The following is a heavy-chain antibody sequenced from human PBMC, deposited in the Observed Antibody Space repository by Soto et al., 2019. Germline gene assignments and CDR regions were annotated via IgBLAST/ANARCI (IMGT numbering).Heavy chain of an antibody. CDR2: IYYSGST. Sequence: PSETLSLTCIVSGGSISSGGYYWSWIRQHPGKGLEWIGYIYYSGSTYYNPSLKSRVTISVDTSKNQFSLKLSSVTAADTAVYYCARGFYDILTGYYLRDNDAFDIWGQGTMVTVSS. V-gene: IGHV4-31*03. CDR3: ARGFYDILTGYYLRDNDAFDI. CDR1: GGSISSGGYY. D-gene: IGHD3-9*01. J-gene: IGHJ3*02.